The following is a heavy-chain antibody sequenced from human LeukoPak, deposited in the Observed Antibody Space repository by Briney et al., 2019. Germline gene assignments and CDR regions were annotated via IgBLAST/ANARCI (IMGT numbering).Heavy chain of an antibody. J-gene: IGHJ3*02. CDR3: ARDSGGSYYDAFDI. D-gene: IGHD1-26*01. CDR2: ISSSSSYI. V-gene: IGHV3-21*01. Sequence: GRSLRLSCAASGFTFSSYSMNWVRQAPGKGLEWVSSISSSSSYIYYADSVKGRFTISRDNAKNSLYLQMNSLRAEDTAVYYCARDSGGSYYDAFDIWGQGTMVTVSS. CDR1: GFTFSSYS.